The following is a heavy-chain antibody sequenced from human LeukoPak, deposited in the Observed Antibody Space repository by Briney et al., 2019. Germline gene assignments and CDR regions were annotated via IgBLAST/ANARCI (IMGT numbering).Heavy chain of an antibody. V-gene: IGHV3-7*03. Sequence: GGSLRLSCVASGFPFSSYWMTWVRQAPGKGLEWVANIKQDGSKKSYVDSVKGRFTISRDNAKNSLYLQMNSLRAEDTAVYYCARVGAAYYDFWSGTPNWFDPWGQGTLVTVSS. D-gene: IGHD3-3*01. CDR1: GFPFSSYW. J-gene: IGHJ5*02. CDR3: ARVGAAYYDFWSGTPNWFDP. CDR2: IKQDGSKK.